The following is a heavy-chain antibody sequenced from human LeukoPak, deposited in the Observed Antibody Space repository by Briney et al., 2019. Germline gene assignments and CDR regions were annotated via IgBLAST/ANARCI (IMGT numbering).Heavy chain of an antibody. CDR2: IHPSGML. CDR3: SRGLDSRKLGY. V-gene: IGHV4-31*03. Sequence: SEALSLTCTVSGASFNSDDQYWNWIRQSPGKGLEWIGSIHPSGMLYNNPSLESRVTMSRDTSKNQFSLNLNSVTAADTAVYFCSRGLDSRKLGYWGQGTLVTVSS. D-gene: IGHD3-22*01. CDR1: GASFNSDDQY. J-gene: IGHJ4*02.